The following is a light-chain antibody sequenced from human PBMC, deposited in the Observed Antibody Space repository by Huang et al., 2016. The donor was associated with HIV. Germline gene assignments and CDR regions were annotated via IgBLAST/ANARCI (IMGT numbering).Light chain of an antibody. CDR1: QTVLYSPNSKNY. CDR2: WSS. CDR3: QQYYSPPYT. Sequence: DIVMTQSPDSLSVSLGERATINCKSNQTVLYSPNSKNYLAWYQQKPGQHPKLLIYWSSTREAGVPDRFSGSGSGTDFTLTIGSLQAEDVAVYYCQQYYSPPYTFGPGTRVEMK. V-gene: IGKV4-1*01. J-gene: IGKJ3*01.